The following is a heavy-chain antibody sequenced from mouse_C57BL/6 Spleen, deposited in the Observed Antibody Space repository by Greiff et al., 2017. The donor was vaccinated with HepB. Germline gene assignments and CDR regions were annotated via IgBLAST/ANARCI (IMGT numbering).Heavy chain of an antibody. V-gene: IGHV14-2*01. D-gene: IGHD1-1*01. J-gene: IGHJ1*03. CDR1: GFNIKDYY. CDR2: IDPEDGET. CDR3: ARSTTVPKYFDV. Sequence: EVKLMESGAELVKPGASVKLSCTASGFNIKDYYMHWVKQRTEQGLEWIGRIDPEDGETKYAPKFQGKATITADTSSNTAYLQLSSLTSEDTAVYYCARSTTVPKYFDVWGTGTTVTVSS.